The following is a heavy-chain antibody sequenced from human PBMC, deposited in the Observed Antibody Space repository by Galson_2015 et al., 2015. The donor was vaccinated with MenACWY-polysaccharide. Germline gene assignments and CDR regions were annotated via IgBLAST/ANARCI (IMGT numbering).Heavy chain of an antibody. Sequence: SLRLSCAASGFTLSNYTMSWVRQAPGEGLEWVSTIGGSGSNTHYADSVKGRFTISRDNSKNTLSLQMNSLRAEDTAVYYCARVRYSTGKYQFDYWGQGTLVAVSS. CDR1: GFTLSNYT. CDR2: IGGSGSNT. V-gene: IGHV3-23*01. D-gene: IGHD2-2*01. J-gene: IGHJ4*02. CDR3: ARVRYSTGKYQFDY.